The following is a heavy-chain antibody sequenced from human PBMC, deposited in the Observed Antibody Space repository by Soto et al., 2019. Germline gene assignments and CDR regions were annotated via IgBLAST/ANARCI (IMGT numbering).Heavy chain of an antibody. CDR2: INHSGST. V-gene: IGHV4-34*01. Sequence: PSETLSLTCAVYGGSFSGYYWSWIRQPPGKGLEWIGEINHSGSTNYNPSLKSRVTISVDTSKNQFSLKLSSVTAADTAVYYCARTGVDIVSTIVSYYYYYMDFWGKGTTVTVSS. D-gene: IGHD5-12*01. CDR1: GGSFSGYY. CDR3: ARTGVDIVSTIVSYYYYYMDF. J-gene: IGHJ6*03.